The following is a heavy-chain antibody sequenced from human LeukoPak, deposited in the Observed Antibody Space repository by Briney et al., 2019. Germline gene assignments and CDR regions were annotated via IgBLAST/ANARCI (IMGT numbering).Heavy chain of an antibody. D-gene: IGHD3-10*01. CDR1: GGTLSSYA. Sequence: ASVKVFCKASGGTLSSYATSWARQAPGQGLEWMGGKTPIFGTANYAQKSKGRVTITADESTSTAYVELSSLRSEDTAVYYCARVPCMVRGVIPACWRGRARTNGMDVWGKGTTVTVSS. J-gene: IGHJ6*04. CDR3: ARVPCMVRGVIPACWRGRARTNGMDV. V-gene: IGHV1-69*13. CDR2: KTPIFGTA.